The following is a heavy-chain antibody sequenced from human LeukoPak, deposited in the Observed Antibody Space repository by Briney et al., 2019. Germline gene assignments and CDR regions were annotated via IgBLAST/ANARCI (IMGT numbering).Heavy chain of an antibody. Sequence: GASVKVSCKVSGYTLTELSMHWVRQAPGKGLEWMGGFDPEDGETIYAQKFQGRVTMTEDTSTDTAYMELSSLRSEDTAVYYCATVRPHGSGSSYYYYYYMDVWGKGTTVTISS. J-gene: IGHJ6*03. V-gene: IGHV1-24*01. CDR3: ATVRPHGSGSSYYYYYYMDV. D-gene: IGHD3-10*01. CDR2: FDPEDGET. CDR1: GYTLTELS.